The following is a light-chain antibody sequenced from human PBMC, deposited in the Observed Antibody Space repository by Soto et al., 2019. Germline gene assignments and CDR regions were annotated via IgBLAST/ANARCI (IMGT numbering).Light chain of an antibody. CDR1: QSISSH. Sequence: DIQITQSPSSLSASVGDRVTITCRASQSISSHLNWYQHKPGRPPRLLIFASYILEGGVQSRFSGSGSDTYFALTIDSLQPEDVATYYCQHSYITPRYTFGQGTEVEI. CDR2: ASY. J-gene: IGKJ2*01. V-gene: IGKV1-39*01. CDR3: QHSYITPRYT.